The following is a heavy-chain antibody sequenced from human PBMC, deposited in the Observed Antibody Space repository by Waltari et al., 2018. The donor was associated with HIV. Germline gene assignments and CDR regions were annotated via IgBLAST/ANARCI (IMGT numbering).Heavy chain of an antibody. CDR2: SSAYNGNT. CDR3: ARIVRNWFDS. CDR1: GYNFTNYG. V-gene: IGHV1-18*01. J-gene: IGHJ5*01. D-gene: IGHD2-15*01. Sequence: QVQLVQSGAEVKKPGASVKVSCKASGYNFTNYGISWLRQAPGQGLECMGWSSAYNGNTKYSQKFQYRVTMTTETSTSTAYMDLRRLRSDDTAVYYCARIVRNWFDSWGQGTLVTVSS.